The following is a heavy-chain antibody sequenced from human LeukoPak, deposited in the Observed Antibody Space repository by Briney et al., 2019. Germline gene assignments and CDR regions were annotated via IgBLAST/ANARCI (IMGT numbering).Heavy chain of an antibody. CDR2: LLHSGST. D-gene: IGHD6-13*01. Sequence: SETLSLTCTVSGYSISSDHYWGWIRQPPGQGLEWIASLLHSGSTHYNPSLKSRVTVSVDTSKNQSSLKLTSLTAADTAVYYCARDFTLADWGQGTLVTVSS. V-gene: IGHV4-38-2*02. J-gene: IGHJ4*02. CDR1: GYSISSDHY. CDR3: ARDFTLAD.